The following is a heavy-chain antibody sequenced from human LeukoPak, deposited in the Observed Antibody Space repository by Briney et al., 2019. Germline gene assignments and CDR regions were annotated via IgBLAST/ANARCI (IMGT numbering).Heavy chain of an antibody. CDR2: ISSSSSTI. CDR1: GFTFSSYS. D-gene: IGHD3-22*01. CDR3: AKDEDNLIVHNGGFDY. J-gene: IGHJ4*02. V-gene: IGHV3-48*01. Sequence: GGSLRLSCAASGFTFSSYSMNWVRQAPGKGLEWISDISSSSSTIYYADSVKGRFTISRDNAKNSLYLQMNSLRAEDTAVYYCAKDEDNLIVHNGGFDYWGQGTLVTVSS.